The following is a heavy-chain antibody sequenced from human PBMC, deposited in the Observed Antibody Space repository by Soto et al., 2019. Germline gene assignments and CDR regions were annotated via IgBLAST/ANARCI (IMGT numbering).Heavy chain of an antibody. CDR1: GGSISSYY. CDR3: ARASAAAPPYFDY. J-gene: IGHJ4*02. CDR2: IYYSGST. Sequence: SETLSLTCTVSGGSISSYYWSWIRQPPGKGLEWIGYIYYSGSTNYNPSLKSRVTISVDTSKNQFSLKLSSVTAADTAVYYCARASAAAPPYFDYWGQGTRVTVSS. D-gene: IGHD2-15*01. V-gene: IGHV4-59*01.